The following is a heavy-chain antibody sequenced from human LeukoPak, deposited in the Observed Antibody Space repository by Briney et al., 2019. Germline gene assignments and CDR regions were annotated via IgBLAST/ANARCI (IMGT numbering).Heavy chain of an antibody. CDR1: GFTFSNYG. V-gene: IGHV3-30*02. D-gene: IGHD3-9*01. CDR2: IRYDGSNK. CDR3: AKLLRYFDWLFSPLEY. J-gene: IGHJ4*02. Sequence: GGSLRLSCAASGFTFSNYGMHWVRQAPGKGLEWVAFIRYDGSNKYYADSVKGRFTISRDNSKNTLYLQMNSLRAEDTAVYYCAKLLRYFDWLFSPLEYWGQGTLVTVSS.